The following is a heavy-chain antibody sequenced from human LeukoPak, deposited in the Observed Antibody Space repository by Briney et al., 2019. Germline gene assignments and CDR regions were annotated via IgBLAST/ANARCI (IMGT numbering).Heavy chain of an antibody. D-gene: IGHD6-19*01. CDR2: IYYSGST. J-gene: IGHJ5*02. CDR1: GGSISSGGYY. Sequence: SQTLSLTCTVSGGSISSGGYYWSWIRQHPGKGLEWIGYIYYSGSTYYNPSLKSRVTISVDTSKNQFPLKLSSVTAADTAVYYCAREASSGLGWFDPWGQGTLVTVSS. V-gene: IGHV4-31*03. CDR3: AREASSGLGWFDP.